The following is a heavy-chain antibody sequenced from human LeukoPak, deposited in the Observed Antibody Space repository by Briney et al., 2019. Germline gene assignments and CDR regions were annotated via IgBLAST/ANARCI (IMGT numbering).Heavy chain of an antibody. Sequence: AGGSLRLSCAASGFTFSSYEMNWVRQAPGKGLEWVSYISSSGSTIYYADSVKGRFAISRDNAKNSLYLQMNGLRADDTATYYCARGATDTTRWFDPWGQGTLVTVSS. CDR3: ARGATDTTRWFDP. J-gene: IGHJ5*02. CDR1: GFTFSSYE. V-gene: IGHV3-48*03. D-gene: IGHD1-7*01. CDR2: ISSSGSTI.